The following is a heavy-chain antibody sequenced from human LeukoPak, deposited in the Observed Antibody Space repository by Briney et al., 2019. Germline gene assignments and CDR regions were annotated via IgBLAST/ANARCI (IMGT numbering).Heavy chain of an antibody. V-gene: IGHV5-51*01. Sequence: GESLKISCKGSGYSFTSYWIDWVRQMPGKGLEWMGIIYPGDSDTRYSPSFQGQVTISADKSISTAYLQWTSLKASDTAMYYCARGESLYYYDSSGYSPYDYWGQGTLVTVSS. J-gene: IGHJ4*02. CDR3: ARGESLYYYDSSGYSPYDY. CDR1: GYSFTSYW. CDR2: IYPGDSDT. D-gene: IGHD3-22*01.